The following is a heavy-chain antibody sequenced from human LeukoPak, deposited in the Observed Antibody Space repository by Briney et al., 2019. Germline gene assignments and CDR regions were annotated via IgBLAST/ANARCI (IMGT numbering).Heavy chain of an antibody. CDR1: GFTVSNNY. CDR2: ISSGGST. Sequence: PGGSLRLSCAASGFTVSNNYMSWVRKAPGKGLEWVSFISSGGSTYYADSVKGRFTVSRDNSKNTLFLQMNTLRPEDTAVYYRARDGGSGSYSGVTYYYGMDVWGQGTTVTVSS. J-gene: IGHJ6*02. V-gene: IGHV3-66*01. CDR3: ARDGGSGSYSGVTYYYGMDV. D-gene: IGHD3-3*01.